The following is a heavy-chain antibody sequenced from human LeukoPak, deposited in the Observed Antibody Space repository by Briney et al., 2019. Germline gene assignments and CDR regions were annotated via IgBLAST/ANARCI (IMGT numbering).Heavy chain of an antibody. CDR1: GGTFSSYA. J-gene: IGHJ4*02. V-gene: IGHV1-69*01. CDR3: ARVGSGSYLDY. D-gene: IGHD1-26*01. CDR2: IIPIFGTA. Sequence: EASVKVSCKASGGTFSSYAISWVRQAPGQGPEWVGGIIPIFGTANYAQKFQGRVTITADESTSTAYMELSSLRSEDTAVYYCARVGSGSYLDYWGQGTLVTVSS.